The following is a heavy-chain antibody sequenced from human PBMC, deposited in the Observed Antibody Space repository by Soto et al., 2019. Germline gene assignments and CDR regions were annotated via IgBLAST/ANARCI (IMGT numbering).Heavy chain of an antibody. CDR1: GFTLSSYG. V-gene: IGHV3-33*01. J-gene: IGHJ4*02. CDR2: IWYDGSNK. D-gene: IGHD1-20*01. Sequence: SLRLSCAASGFTLSSYGMHWVRQAPGKGLEWAAVIWYDGSNKYSADPVKGRFTISRDNSKNTLYLQMNSLRAEDTAVYYCPRAHITGTRAPGYYWGQGSLVTVSS. CDR3: PRAHITGTRAPGYY.